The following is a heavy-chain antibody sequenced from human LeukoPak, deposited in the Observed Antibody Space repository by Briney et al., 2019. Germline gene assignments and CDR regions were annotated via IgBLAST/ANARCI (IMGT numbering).Heavy chain of an antibody. CDR3: ARENVKVLYGMDV. V-gene: IGHV3-66*01. D-gene: IGHD3-10*01. J-gene: IGHJ6*02. CDR2: IYSGGST. CDR1: GFTVSSNY. Sequence: PGGSLRLSCAASGFTVSSNYMSWVRQAPGKGLECVSVIYSGGSTYYADSVKGRFTISRDNSKNTPYLQMNSLRAEDTAVYYCARENVKVLYGMDVWGQGTTVTVSS.